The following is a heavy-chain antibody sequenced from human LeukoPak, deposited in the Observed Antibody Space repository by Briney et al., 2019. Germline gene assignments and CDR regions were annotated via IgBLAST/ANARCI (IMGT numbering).Heavy chain of an antibody. D-gene: IGHD3-9*01. J-gene: IGHJ3*02. V-gene: IGHV4-34*01. CDR3: ARSTNYDILTGYYYSTGHDAFDI. Sequence: SETLSLTCAVYGVSFSGYYWSWIRQPPGKGLEWIGEINHSGSTNYNPSLKSRVTISVDTSKNQFSLKLSSVTAADTAVYYCARSTNYDILTGYYYSTGHDAFDIWGQGTMVTVSS. CDR2: INHSGST. CDR1: GVSFSGYY.